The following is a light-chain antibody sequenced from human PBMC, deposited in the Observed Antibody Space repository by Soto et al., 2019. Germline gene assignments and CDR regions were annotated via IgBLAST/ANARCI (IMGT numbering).Light chain of an antibody. V-gene: IGLV2-14*01. Sequence: QSALTQPDSVSGSPGQSITISCTGSSSDVGGYNYVSWYQQHPGKAPKLMIYDVSNRPSGVSNRCSGSKSGNMASLTISGLQAEDEADYYCSSYTSSSTLVFGGGTKLTVL. CDR3: SSYTSSSTLV. CDR2: DVS. J-gene: IGLJ3*02. CDR1: SSDVGGYNY.